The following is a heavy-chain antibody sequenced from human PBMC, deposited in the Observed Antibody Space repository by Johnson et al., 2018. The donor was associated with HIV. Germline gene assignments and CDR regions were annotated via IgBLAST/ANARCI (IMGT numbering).Heavy chain of an antibody. V-gene: IGHV3-30-3*01. J-gene: IGHJ3*02. CDR2: ISYDGSNK. D-gene: IGHD2-15*01. CDR3: ARDHLRRSHAFDI. CDR1: GFTFSSYA. Sequence: QVQLVESGGGVVEPGRSLRLSCAASGFTFSSYAMHWVRQAPGKGLEWVAVISYDGSNKYYADSVKGRFTISRDNSKNTLHLQMNSLRAEDTAVYYCARDHLRRSHAFDIWGQGTMVTVSS.